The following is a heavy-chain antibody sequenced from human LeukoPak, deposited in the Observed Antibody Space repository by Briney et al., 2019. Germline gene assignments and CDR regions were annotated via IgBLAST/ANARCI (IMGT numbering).Heavy chain of an antibody. V-gene: IGHV4-59*08. CDR2: IYYSGSI. CDR3: ARRSGDGYTHFDY. D-gene: IGHD5-24*01. J-gene: IGHJ4*02. Sequence: SETLSLTCTVSGGSLSSYYWSWIRQPPGKGLEWIGYIYYSGSINYNPSLKSRVTISLDTSKNQFSLKLSSVTAADTAVYYCARRSGDGYTHFDYWGQGTLVTVSS. CDR1: GGSLSSYY.